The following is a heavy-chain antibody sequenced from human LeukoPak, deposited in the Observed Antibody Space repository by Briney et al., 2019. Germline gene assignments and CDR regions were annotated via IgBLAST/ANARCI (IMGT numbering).Heavy chain of an antibody. J-gene: IGHJ6*02. CDR3: ARAGSTPPYSSSWYSVLDSLPIYYYGMDV. CDR1: GFTFSSYA. V-gene: IGHV3-30*04. Sequence: GGSLRFSGAASGFTFSSYAMHWVRQAPGKGLEWVAVISYDGSNKYYADSVKGRFTISRDNSKNTLYLQMNSLRAEDTAVYYCARAGSTPPYSSSWYSVLDSLPIYYYGMDVWGQGTTVTVSS. D-gene: IGHD6-13*01. CDR2: ISYDGSNK.